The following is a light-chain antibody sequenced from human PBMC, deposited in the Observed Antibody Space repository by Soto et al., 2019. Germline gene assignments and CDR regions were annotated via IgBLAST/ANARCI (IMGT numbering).Light chain of an antibody. J-gene: IGKJ1*01. Sequence: IQMPQSPSSLCLSVLAIVTLTWVASHSISSWLAWYQQKPGKATNLLIHKASHLESGVTSRFSGSGSGTEFTLTISSMQHGDFENYYCKNYNTYQWKCGKGTKVDMK. CDR2: KAS. CDR3: KNYNTYQWK. V-gene: IGKV1-5*03. CDR1: HSISSW.